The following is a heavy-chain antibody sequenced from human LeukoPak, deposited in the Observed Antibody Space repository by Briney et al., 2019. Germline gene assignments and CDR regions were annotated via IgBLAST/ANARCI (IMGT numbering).Heavy chain of an antibody. J-gene: IGHJ6*03. V-gene: IGHV3-21*04. Sequence: PGGSLRLSCVVSGFTFSSYSMNWVRQAPGKGLEWVSSISSSSSSYIYYADSVKGRFTISRDNAKNSLYLQMNSLRVEDTAVYYCARDSLRGVVGLDYMDVWGKGTTVTISS. D-gene: IGHD3-10*01. CDR1: GFTFSSYS. CDR3: ARDSLRGVVGLDYMDV. CDR2: ISSSSSSYI.